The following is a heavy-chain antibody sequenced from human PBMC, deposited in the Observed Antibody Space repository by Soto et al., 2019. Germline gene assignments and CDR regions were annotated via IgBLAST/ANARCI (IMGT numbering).Heavy chain of an antibody. Sequence: SETLSLTCNVSGVSISSYYWSWIRQPPGKGLEWIGYIYYSGSTKYNPSLKSRVTISVDTSKNQFSLRLTSVTAADTAVYYCARCHDSRAPGEYFQHWARAPWSPSPQ. D-gene: IGHD2-15*01. CDR1: GVSISSYY. V-gene: IGHV4-59*01. J-gene: IGHJ1*01. CDR3: ARCHDSRAPGEYFQH. CDR2: IYYSGST.